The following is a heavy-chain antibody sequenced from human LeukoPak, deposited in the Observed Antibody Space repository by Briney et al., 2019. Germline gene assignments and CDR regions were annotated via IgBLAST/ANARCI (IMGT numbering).Heavy chain of an antibody. Sequence: GGSLRLSCAASGFTFSSYGMSWVRQAPGKGLEWVGRIKSKTDGGTTDYAAPVKGRFTISRDDSKNTLYLQMNSLKTEDTAVYYCTTVSCGGDCYAYNWFDPWGQGTLVTVSS. D-gene: IGHD2-21*02. CDR1: GFTFSSYG. J-gene: IGHJ5*02. V-gene: IGHV3-15*01. CDR3: TTVSCGGDCYAYNWFDP. CDR2: IKSKTDGGTT.